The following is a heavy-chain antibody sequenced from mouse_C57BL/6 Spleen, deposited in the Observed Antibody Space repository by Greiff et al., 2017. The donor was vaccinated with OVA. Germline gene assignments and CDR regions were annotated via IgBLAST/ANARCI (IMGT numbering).Heavy chain of an antibody. J-gene: IGHJ3*01. CDR3: ARRGGYDYDGGFAY. D-gene: IGHD2-4*01. V-gene: IGHV1-80*01. Sequence: VQLQQSGAELVKPGASVKISCKASGYAFSSYWMNWVKQRPGKGLEWIGQIYPGDGDTNYNGKFKGKATLTADKSSSTAYMQLSSLTSEDSAVYFCARRGGYDYDGGFAYWGQGTLVTVSA. CDR2: IYPGDGDT. CDR1: GYAFSSYW.